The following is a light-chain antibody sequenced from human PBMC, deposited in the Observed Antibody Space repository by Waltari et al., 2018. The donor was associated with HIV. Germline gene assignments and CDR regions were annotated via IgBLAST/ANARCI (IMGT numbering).Light chain of an antibody. Sequence: QSVLTQPPSASGTPGQRVTISCSGSSSNIGSTTVNWYQQLPGTAPKLFIYSNNKRPSGVPDRFSGSKSGTSASLAISGLQSEDEGDYYCAAWDDSLNGWVFGGGTKMTVL. V-gene: IGLV1-44*01. J-gene: IGLJ3*02. CDR2: SNN. CDR1: SSNIGSTT. CDR3: AAWDDSLNGWV.